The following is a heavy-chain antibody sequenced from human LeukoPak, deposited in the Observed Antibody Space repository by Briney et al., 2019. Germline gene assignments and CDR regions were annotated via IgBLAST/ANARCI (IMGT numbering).Heavy chain of an antibody. CDR2: INWNGGST. J-gene: IGHJ3*02. CDR1: GFTFDDYA. Sequence: GGSLRLSCAASGFTFDDYAMHWVRQAPGKGLEWVSGINWNGGSTGYADSVKGRFTISRDNAKNSLYLQMNSLRAEDTALYYCARPVDTAMYDAFDIWGQGTMVTVSS. D-gene: IGHD5-18*01. CDR3: ARPVDTAMYDAFDI. V-gene: IGHV3-20*04.